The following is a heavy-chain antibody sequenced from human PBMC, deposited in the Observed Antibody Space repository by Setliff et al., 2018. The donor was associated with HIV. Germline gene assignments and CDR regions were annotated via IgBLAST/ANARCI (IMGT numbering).Heavy chain of an antibody. J-gene: IGHJ6*03. Sequence: VASVKVSCKASGYTFTDYYMHWVQQAPGKGLEWMGRVEPQHSETIFAGKFQGRVTITADTSTDTAYMELSSLRSEDTAVYFCARGTTATDYYYYMDVWGKGTSVTVSS. V-gene: IGHV1-69-2*01. D-gene: IGHD4-17*01. CDR1: GYTFTDYY. CDR2: VEPQHSET. CDR3: ARGTTATDYYYYMDV.